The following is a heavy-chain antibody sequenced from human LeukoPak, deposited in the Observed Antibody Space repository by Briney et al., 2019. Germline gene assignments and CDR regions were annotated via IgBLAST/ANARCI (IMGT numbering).Heavy chain of an antibody. Sequence: PGGSLRLSCAASGFTFSSYAMTWVRQAAGEGLECVSFICGSGVKTYYADSVEGVYTIHRDNSKNTLYLKMNSVRPEDTAVYYCAKLAVDVFDIWGEGTIVTVS. V-gene: IGHV3-23*01. CDR3: AKLAVDVFDI. CDR1: GFTFSSYA. J-gene: IGHJ3*02. CDR2: ICGSGVKT. D-gene: IGHD4-11*01.